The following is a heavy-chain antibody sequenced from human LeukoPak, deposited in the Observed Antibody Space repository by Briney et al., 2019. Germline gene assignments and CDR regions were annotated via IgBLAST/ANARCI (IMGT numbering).Heavy chain of an antibody. CDR3: ARGLLYYYDSSRVGRAFDI. CDR1: GGSFSGYY. Sequence: SSETLSLTCAVYGGSFSGYYWSWIRQPPGKGLEWIGEINHSGSTNYNPSLKSRVTISVDTSKNQFSLKLSSVTAADTAVYYCARGLLYYYDSSRVGRAFDIWGQGTMVTVSS. J-gene: IGHJ3*02. V-gene: IGHV4-34*01. D-gene: IGHD3-22*01. CDR2: INHSGST.